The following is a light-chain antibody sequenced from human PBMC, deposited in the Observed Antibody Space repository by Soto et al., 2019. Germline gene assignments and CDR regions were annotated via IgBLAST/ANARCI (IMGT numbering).Light chain of an antibody. Sequence: QSALTQPASVSGSPGQSITISCTGTSSDVGGYNYVSWYQQHPGKAPKLMIYDVSNRPSGVSNRFSGSKSGNTASLTISGRQAEDEADYYCSSYTSSSIVVVGGGTKLTVL. CDR1: SSDVGGYNY. CDR3: SSYTSSSIVV. J-gene: IGLJ2*01. CDR2: DVS. V-gene: IGLV2-14*01.